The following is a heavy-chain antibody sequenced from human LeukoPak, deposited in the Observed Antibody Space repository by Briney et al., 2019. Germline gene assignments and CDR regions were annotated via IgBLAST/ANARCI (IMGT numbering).Heavy chain of an antibody. CDR2: IYYSGST. Sequence: SETLSLTCTVYGGSISSYYWSWIRQPPGKGLEWIGYIYYSGSTNYNPSLKSRVTISADTSKNQFSLKLSSVTAADTAVYYCARRPPLYGALFDYWGQGTLVTVSS. D-gene: IGHD4-17*01. CDR1: GGSISSYY. CDR3: ARRPPLYGALFDY. J-gene: IGHJ4*02. V-gene: IGHV4-59*08.